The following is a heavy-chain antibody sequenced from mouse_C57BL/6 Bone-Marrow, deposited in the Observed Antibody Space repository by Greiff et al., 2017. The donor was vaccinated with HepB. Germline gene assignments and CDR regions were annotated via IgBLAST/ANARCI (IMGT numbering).Heavy chain of an antibody. J-gene: IGHJ4*01. Sequence: QVQLQQSGPGLVQPSQSLSITCTVSGFSLTSYGVHWVRQSPGKGLEWLGVIWRGGSTDYNAAFMSRLSITKDNSKSQVFFKMNSLQADDTAIYYCAKKGRDWDYYYAMDYWGQGTSVTVSS. V-gene: IGHV2-5*01. CDR1: GFSLTSYG. CDR2: IWRGGST. D-gene: IGHD4-1*01. CDR3: AKKGRDWDYYYAMDY.